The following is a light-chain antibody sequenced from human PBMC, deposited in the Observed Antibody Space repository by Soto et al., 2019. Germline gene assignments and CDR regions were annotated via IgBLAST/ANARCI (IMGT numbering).Light chain of an antibody. J-gene: IGKJ4*01. Sequence: DIQMTQSPSTLSASVGDTVTVTCRASQSVSGWLAWYQQKPGEAPKLLIYDASSLQSGVPSRFSGSGSGTEFTLTISSLQPDDFATYYCQQYNTYSPLTFGGGTKVDI. CDR1: QSVSGW. CDR3: QQYNTYSPLT. V-gene: IGKV1-5*01. CDR2: DAS.